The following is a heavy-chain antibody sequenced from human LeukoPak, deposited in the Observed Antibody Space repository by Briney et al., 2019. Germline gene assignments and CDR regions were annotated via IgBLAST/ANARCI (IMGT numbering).Heavy chain of an antibody. V-gene: IGHV3-23*01. CDR2: ISGSGGST. Sequence: GGSLRLSCAASGFTFNNYAMNWVRQAPGKGLGWVSAISGSGGSTYYADSVKGRFTISRDNSKNTLYLQMNSLRAEDTAVYYCAKKDSGYDLAIDDYWGQGTLVTVSS. D-gene: IGHD5-12*01. CDR3: AKKDSGYDLAIDDY. J-gene: IGHJ4*02. CDR1: GFTFNNYA.